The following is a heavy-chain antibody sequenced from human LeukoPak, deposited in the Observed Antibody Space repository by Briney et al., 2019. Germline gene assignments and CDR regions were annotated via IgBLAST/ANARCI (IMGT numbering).Heavy chain of an antibody. CDR1: GGSISSSNW. Sequence: SGTLSLTCAVSGGSISSSNWWSWVRQPPGKGLEWIGEIYHSGSTNYNPSLKSRVTISVDKSKNQFSLKLSSVTAADTAVYYCASRIVVVVAALYYFDYWGQGTLVTVSS. V-gene: IGHV4-4*02. D-gene: IGHD2-15*01. CDR2: IYHSGST. CDR3: ASRIVVVVAALYYFDY. J-gene: IGHJ4*02.